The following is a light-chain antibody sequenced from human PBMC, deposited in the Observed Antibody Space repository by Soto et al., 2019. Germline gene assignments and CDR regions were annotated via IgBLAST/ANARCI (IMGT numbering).Light chain of an antibody. CDR2: GAS. J-gene: IGKJ2*01. Sequence: EIVMTQSPANLSVSPGERATLSCRASQTVSSNLAWYQQTPGQAPRLLIYGASTRATGIPARFSGSGSGTELTLTISSLQSEDFAVYYCQQYNNWPPYTFGQGTKLEIE. CDR1: QTVSSN. V-gene: IGKV3-15*01. CDR3: QQYNNWPPYT.